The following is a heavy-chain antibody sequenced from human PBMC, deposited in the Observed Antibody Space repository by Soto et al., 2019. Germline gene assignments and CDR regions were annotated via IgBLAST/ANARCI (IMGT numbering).Heavy chain of an antibody. V-gene: IGHV5-10-1*01. CDR3: ASSSLTIFGDYYYGMDV. Sequence: GESLKISCKGSGYSFTSYWIGWVRQMPGKGLEWMGRIDPSDSYTNYSPSFQGHVTISADKSISTAYLQWSSLKASDTAMYYCASSSLTIFGDYYYGMDVWGQGTTVTVSS. CDR2: IDPSDSYT. J-gene: IGHJ6*02. CDR1: GYSFTSYW. D-gene: IGHD3-3*01.